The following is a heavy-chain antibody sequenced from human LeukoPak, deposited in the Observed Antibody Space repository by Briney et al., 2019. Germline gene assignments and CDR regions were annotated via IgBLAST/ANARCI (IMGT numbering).Heavy chain of an antibody. Sequence: PSETLSLTCTVSGGSISSGGYYWSWIRQHPGKGLEWIGYIYYSGSTYYNPSLKSRVTISVDTSKNQFSLKLSSVTATDTAVYYCASYYYDSSGYYNYWGQGTLVTVSS. CDR2: IYYSGST. CDR3: ASYYYDSSGYYNY. J-gene: IGHJ4*02. CDR1: GGSISSGGYY. V-gene: IGHV4-31*03. D-gene: IGHD3-22*01.